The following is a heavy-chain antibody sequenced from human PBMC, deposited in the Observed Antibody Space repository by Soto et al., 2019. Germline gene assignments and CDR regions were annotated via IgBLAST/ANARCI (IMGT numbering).Heavy chain of an antibody. D-gene: IGHD5-18*01. J-gene: IGHJ6*02. CDR2: ISGNSGSL. V-gene: IGHV3-9*01. Sequence: EVQLVESGGGLVQPGRSLRLSCAASGFIFDDYAMHWVRHAPGKCLEWVSVISGNSGSLGYADSVKGRFTISRDNAKNSLYMQMNSLRAEDTALYYCAKDRYSSSAYYYYGMDGWGQGTTVTVSS. CDR3: AKDRYSSSAYYYYGMDG. CDR1: GFIFDDYA.